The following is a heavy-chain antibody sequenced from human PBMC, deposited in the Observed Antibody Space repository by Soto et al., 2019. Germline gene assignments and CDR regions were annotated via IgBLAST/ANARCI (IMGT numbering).Heavy chain of an antibody. V-gene: IGHV3-33*01. D-gene: IGHD2-21*01. CDR3: ARDSVWTFDY. CDR1: GFTFRNYG. J-gene: IGHJ4*02. Sequence: QVQLVESGGGVVQPGTSLRLSCAASGFTFRNYGMHWVRQAPGKGLEWVAIIRYDENNKYYSDSVKVRFTISRDNSKNTLYMQMNSLRAEDTAVYYCARDSVWTFDYWGQGTLVTVSS. CDR2: IRYDENNK.